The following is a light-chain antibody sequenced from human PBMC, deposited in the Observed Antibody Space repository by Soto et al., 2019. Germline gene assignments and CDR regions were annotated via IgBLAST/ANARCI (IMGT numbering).Light chain of an antibody. CDR1: QSVSSSY. CDR3: QQYGSSGT. CDR2: GAS. Sequence: EIVLTQSPGTLSLSPGERATLSCRASQSVSSSYLAWYQQKPGQAPRLLIYGASSRATGIPDRFSGSGSGTDFTLTISRLEPEDFAVYYCQQYGSSGTVGQGTKGDIK. V-gene: IGKV3-20*01. J-gene: IGKJ1*01.